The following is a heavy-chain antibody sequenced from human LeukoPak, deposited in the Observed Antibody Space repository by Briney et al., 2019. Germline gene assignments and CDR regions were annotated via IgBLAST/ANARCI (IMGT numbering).Heavy chain of an antibody. CDR1: GGSISIGRYY. V-gene: IGHV4-39*07. CDR3: ARAQTYGDYRLLPDY. CDR2: IYYSGST. D-gene: IGHD4-17*01. Sequence: SESLSLTCTVSGGSISIGRYYWGWIRQPPGKGLEWIGIIYYSGSTYYNPSLKSRFTISVDTSKNQSSITLSSVTAAATDVYSCARAQTYGDYRLLPDYWGQGTPVTVSS. J-gene: IGHJ4*02.